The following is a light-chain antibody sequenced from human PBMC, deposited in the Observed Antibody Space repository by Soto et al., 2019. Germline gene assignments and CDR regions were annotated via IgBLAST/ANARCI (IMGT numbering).Light chain of an antibody. V-gene: IGLV2-23*01. J-gene: IGLJ1*01. CDR2: EGS. Sequence: QSALTQPASLSGSPGQSITISCTGTSSDVGRYNYVSWYQQNPGKAPKLLIYEGSKRPSGVSNRFSGSKSGNTASLTISGLQAEDEADYYCCSYAGSSTYVFGTGTKLTVL. CDR1: SSDVGRYNY. CDR3: CSYAGSSTYV.